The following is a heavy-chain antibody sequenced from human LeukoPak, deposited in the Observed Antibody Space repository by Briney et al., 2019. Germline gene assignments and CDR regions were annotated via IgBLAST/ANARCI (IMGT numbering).Heavy chain of an antibody. D-gene: IGHD1-14*01. Sequence: SETLSLTCAVYGGSFSGYYWSWIRQPPGKGLEWIGEINHSGSTNYNPSLKSRVTISVDTSKNQFSLKLSSVTAADTAVYYCTSQTVACWFDPWGQGTLVTVSS. CDR2: INHSGST. CDR1: GGSFSGYY. CDR3: TSQTVACWFDP. J-gene: IGHJ5*02. V-gene: IGHV4-34*01.